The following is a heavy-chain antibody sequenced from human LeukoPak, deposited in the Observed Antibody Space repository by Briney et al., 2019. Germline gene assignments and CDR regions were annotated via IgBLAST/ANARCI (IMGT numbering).Heavy chain of an antibody. CDR1: GFTFTNYW. Sequence: RGSLRLSCAAYGFTFTNYWLTWVRQAPGKGLEWVANINQDGGTEYYVDSMKGRFTISRDNAKNLVYLQINSLRAEDTAVYFCARHTLWRFDYWGQGALVTVSS. CDR3: ARHTLWRFDY. CDR2: INQDGGTE. V-gene: IGHV3-7*01. J-gene: IGHJ4*02. D-gene: IGHD3-3*01.